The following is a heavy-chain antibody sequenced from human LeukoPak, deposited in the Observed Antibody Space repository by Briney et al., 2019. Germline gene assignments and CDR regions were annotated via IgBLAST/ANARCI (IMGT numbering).Heavy chain of an antibody. V-gene: IGHV4-59*08. D-gene: IGHD3-22*01. CDR3: ARLTANYYDSSGLFDY. Sequence: SETLSLTCTVSGGSISSYYWSWIRQPPGKGLEWIGYIYYSGSTIYNPSLKSRVTISVDTSENQFSLRLRSVTAADTAVYYCARLTANYYDSSGLFDYWGQGTLVTVSS. J-gene: IGHJ4*02. CDR2: IYYSGST. CDR1: GGSISSYY.